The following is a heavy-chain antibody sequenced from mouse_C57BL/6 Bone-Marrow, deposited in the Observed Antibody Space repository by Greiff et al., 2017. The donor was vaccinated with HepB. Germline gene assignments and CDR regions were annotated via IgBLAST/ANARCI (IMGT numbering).Heavy chain of an antibody. Sequence: QVQLKQPGAELVKPGASVKLSCKASGYTFTSYWMHWVKQRPGQGLEWIGMIHPNSGSTNYNEKFKSKATLTVDKSSSTAYMQLSSLTSEDSAVYYCARIPMVTTDSFAYWGQGTLVTVSA. D-gene: IGHD2-2*01. J-gene: IGHJ3*01. CDR2: IHPNSGST. CDR3: ARIPMVTTDSFAY. V-gene: IGHV1-64*01. CDR1: GYTFTSYW.